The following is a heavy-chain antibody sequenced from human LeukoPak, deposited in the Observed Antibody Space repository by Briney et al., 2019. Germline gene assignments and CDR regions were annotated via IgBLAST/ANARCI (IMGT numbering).Heavy chain of an antibody. CDR3: GRVRTGNTGSPEYFED. D-gene: IGHD5-12*01. J-gene: IGHJ1*01. Sequence: RASETLSLTCSVSGGSISSYYWSWIRQPPGKGLEWIGYLFYSGNTNSNPSLKGRVAILADTSKNQFSLRLNSVTAADTAVYFCGRVRTGNTGSPEYFEDWGQGTLVTVSS. V-gene: IGHV4-59*01. CDR2: LFYSGNT. CDR1: GGSISSYY.